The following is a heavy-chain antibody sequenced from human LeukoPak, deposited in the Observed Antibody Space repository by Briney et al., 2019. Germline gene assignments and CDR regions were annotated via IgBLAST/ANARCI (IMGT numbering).Heavy chain of an antibody. CDR3: AREIAAARDFYMDV. Sequence: SETLSLTCAVYGGSFSGYYWSWIRQPPGKGLEWIGEINHSGSTNYNPSLKSRVTISVATSKNQFSLKLSSVTAADTAVYYCAREIAAARDFYMDVWGKGTTVTVSS. V-gene: IGHV4-34*01. D-gene: IGHD6-13*01. J-gene: IGHJ6*03. CDR1: GGSFSGYY. CDR2: INHSGST.